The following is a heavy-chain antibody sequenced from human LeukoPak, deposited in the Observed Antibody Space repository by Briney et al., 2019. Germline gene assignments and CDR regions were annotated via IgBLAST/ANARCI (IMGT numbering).Heavy chain of an antibody. CDR3: ARDPRYYDNMGY. CDR1: GFTVSSNY. V-gene: IGHV3-53*01. J-gene: IGHJ4*02. D-gene: IGHD3-16*01. CDR2: IYSGGST. Sequence: GGSLRLSCVASGFTVSSNYMRWVRQAPGKGLEWVSVIYSGGSTYYADSVKGRFTISRDTSKNTLYLQMNSLRAEDTAVYFCARDPRYYDNMGYWGQGTLVTVPS.